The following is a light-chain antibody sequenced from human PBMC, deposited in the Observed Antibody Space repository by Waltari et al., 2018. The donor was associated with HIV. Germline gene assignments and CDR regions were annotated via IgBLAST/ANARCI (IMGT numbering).Light chain of an antibody. Sequence: MTQSPSSVSASVGGRVTINCRASQDISTWLAWYQQRPGKAPKLLIYVASTLQSGVPSRFSGSGSGTDFTLTISSLQTEDFATYYCQQTHSFPWTFGQGTKVEIK. V-gene: IGKV1-12*01. J-gene: IGKJ1*01. CDR1: QDISTW. CDR3: QQTHSFPWT. CDR2: VAS.